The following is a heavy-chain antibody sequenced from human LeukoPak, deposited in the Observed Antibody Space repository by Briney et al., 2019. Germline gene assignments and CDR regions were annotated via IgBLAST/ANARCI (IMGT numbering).Heavy chain of an antibody. CDR3: AKDPLFRTGDYFDY. Sequence: GGSLRLSCTTSGFTFSDYYMSWIRQAPGKGLEWLSYISSSSSHTNYVDSVKGRFTISRDNAKNSLYLQMNSLRAEDTAVYYCAKDPLFRTGDYFDYWGQGTLVTVSS. CDR1: GFTFSDYY. J-gene: IGHJ4*02. V-gene: IGHV3-11*05. CDR2: ISSSSSHT. D-gene: IGHD2-8*02.